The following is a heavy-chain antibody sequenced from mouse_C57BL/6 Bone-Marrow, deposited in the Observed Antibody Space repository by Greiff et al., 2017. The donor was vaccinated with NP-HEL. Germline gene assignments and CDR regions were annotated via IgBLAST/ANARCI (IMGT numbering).Heavy chain of an antibody. CDR1: GFNITDDY. J-gene: IGHJ3*01. Sequence: EVQLQQSGAELVRPGASVKLSCTASGFNITDDYMHWVKQRPEQGLEWIGWIDPENGDTEYASKFQGKATITADTSSNTAYLQLSSLTSEDTAVYYCTLYYYGSSRFAYWGQGTLVTVSA. D-gene: IGHD1-1*01. CDR2: IDPENGDT. CDR3: TLYYYGSSRFAY. V-gene: IGHV14-4*01.